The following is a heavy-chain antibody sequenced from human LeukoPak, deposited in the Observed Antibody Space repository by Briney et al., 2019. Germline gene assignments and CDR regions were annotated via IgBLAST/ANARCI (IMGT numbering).Heavy chain of an antibody. J-gene: IGHJ4*02. Sequence: PGGSLRLSCAASGFTFSSYGMHWVRQAPGKGLEWVAVISYDGSNKYYADSVKGRFTISRDNSKNTLYLQMNSLRAEDTAVYYCAKVEGYSSSWYLDYWDQGTLVTVSS. D-gene: IGHD6-13*01. CDR3: AKVEGYSSSWYLDY. CDR2: ISYDGSNK. CDR1: GFTFSSYG. V-gene: IGHV3-30*18.